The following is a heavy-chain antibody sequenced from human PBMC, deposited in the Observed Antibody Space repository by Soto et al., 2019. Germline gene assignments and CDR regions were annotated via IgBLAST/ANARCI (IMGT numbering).Heavy chain of an antibody. CDR1: GGTFSSRA. CDR2: IIPVFGRV. CDR3: ANSRGGTFLGYHGMDI. V-gene: IGHV1-69*01. J-gene: IGHJ6*02. D-gene: IGHD3-16*01. Sequence: QVQLVQSGPEVKKTGTSVKVSCKASGGTFSSRAISWVRQAPGQGLEWMGGIIPVFGRVNYAEKFQDRVTITADESTGKVYMELSSLRSEATALYYWANSRGGTFLGYHGMDIWGQGTTVSVSS.